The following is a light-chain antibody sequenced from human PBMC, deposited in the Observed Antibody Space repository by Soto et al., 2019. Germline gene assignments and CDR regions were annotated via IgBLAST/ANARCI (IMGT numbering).Light chain of an antibody. CDR3: QQYNNWPLT. V-gene: IGKV3-15*01. CDR1: QSVSSN. J-gene: IGKJ4*01. Sequence: LLLTQSPATLSVSPGEGATLSCRASQSVSSNLAWYQQRPGQAPRLLISGASTRATGIPARFSGSGSGTEFTPTISSLQSEDFADYYCQQYNNWPLTFGGGTKVDIK. CDR2: GAS.